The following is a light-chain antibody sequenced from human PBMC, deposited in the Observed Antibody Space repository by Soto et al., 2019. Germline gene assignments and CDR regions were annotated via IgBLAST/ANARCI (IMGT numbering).Light chain of an antibody. V-gene: IGKV3-20*01. CDR1: HSVSSTF. J-gene: IGKJ5*01. CDR3: QQSASSVN. CDR2: DAD. Sequence: DTVLTQSPGTLSLSPGETATLTCSASHSVSSTFLAWYQQTPGQAPTLLIYDADTRATGIPDRFSGSGFGTHFTLTISSLEPEDVAMYYCQQSASSVNCGQGTRLEI.